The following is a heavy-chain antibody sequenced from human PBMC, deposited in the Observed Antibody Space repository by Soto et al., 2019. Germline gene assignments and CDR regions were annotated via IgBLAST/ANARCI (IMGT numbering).Heavy chain of an antibody. CDR1: GGSISSGGYY. Sequence: QVQLQESGPGLVKPSQTLSLTCTVSGGSISSGGYYWSWILQHPGKGLEWIGYLYYSGSTYYNPSLKSRVTKSVDTSKNQFSLNLSSVTAADTAVYYCASGTEVSPSWDVWGQGTTVTVSS. CDR2: LYYSGST. J-gene: IGHJ6*02. V-gene: IGHV4-31*03. D-gene: IGHD1-26*01. CDR3: ASGTEVSPSWDV.